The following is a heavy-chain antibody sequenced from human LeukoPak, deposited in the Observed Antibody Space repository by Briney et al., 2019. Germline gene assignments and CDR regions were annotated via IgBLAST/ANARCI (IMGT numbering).Heavy chain of an antibody. Sequence: ASETLSLTCTVSGGSISSYYWSWIRQPAGKGLEWIGRIYTSGSTNYNPSLKSRVTMSVDTSKNQFSLRLSSVTAADTAVYYCARELGIAAPSYYYGMDVWGQGTTVTVSS. CDR3: ARELGIAAPSYYYGMDV. J-gene: IGHJ6*02. V-gene: IGHV4-4*07. CDR1: GGSISSYY. CDR2: IYTSGST. D-gene: IGHD6-13*01.